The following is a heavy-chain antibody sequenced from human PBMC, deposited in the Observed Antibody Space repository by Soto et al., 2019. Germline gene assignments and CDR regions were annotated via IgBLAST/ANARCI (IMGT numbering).Heavy chain of an antibody. CDR2: IIPILGIA. J-gene: IGHJ4*02. D-gene: IGHD6-6*01. V-gene: IGHV1-69*02. CDR3: ARGEDSSSSSFDY. CDR1: GGTFSSYT. Sequence: QVQLVQSGAEVKKPGSSVKVSCKASGGTFSSYTISWVRQAPGQGLEWMGRIIPILGIANYAQKFQGRVAITADKSTSTAYMELSSLRSEDTAVYYCARGEDSSSSSFDYWGQGTLVTVSS.